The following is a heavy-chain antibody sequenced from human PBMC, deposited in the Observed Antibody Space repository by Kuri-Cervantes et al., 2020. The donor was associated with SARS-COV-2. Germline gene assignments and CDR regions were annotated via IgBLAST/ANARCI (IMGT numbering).Heavy chain of an antibody. V-gene: IGHV3-30-3*01. J-gene: IGHJ3*02. CDR1: GFTFSSYA. CDR3: ARNQALGDSFDI. D-gene: IGHD7-27*01. Sequence: GESLKISCAASGFTFSSYAMHWVRQAPGKGLEWVAVISYDGSNKYYADSVKGRFTISRDNSKNTLYLQMNSLRAEDTAVYYCARNQALGDSFDIWGQGTMVTVSS. CDR2: ISYDGSNK.